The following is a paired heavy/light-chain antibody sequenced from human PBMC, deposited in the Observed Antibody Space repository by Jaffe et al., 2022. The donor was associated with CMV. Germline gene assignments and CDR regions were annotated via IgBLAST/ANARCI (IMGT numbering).Heavy chain of an antibody. CDR2: IYSGGST. V-gene: IGHV3-53*01. CDR3: ARGGIVGSYSFERSLEFQH. CDR1: GFTVSSNY. D-gene: IGHD1-26*01. J-gene: IGHJ1*01. Sequence: EVQLVESGGGLIQPGGSLRLSCAASGFTVSSNYMSWVRQAPGKGLEWVSVIYSGGSTYYADSVKGRFTISRDNSKNTLYLQMNSLRAEDTAVYYCARGGIVGSYSFERSLEFQHWGQGTLVTVSS.
Light chain of an antibody. CDR2: GNS. J-gene: IGLJ1*01. CDR3: QSYDSSLSVLYV. Sequence: QSVLTQPPSVSGAPGQRVTISCTGSSSNIGAGYDVHWYQQLPGTAPKLLIYGNSNRPSGVPDRFSGSKSGTSASLAITGLQAEDEADYYCQSYDSSLSVLYVFGTGTKVTVL. V-gene: IGLV1-40*01. CDR1: SSNIGAGYD.